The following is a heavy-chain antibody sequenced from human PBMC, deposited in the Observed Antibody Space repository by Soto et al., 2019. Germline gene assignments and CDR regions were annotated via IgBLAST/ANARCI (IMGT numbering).Heavy chain of an antibody. J-gene: IGHJ6*02. V-gene: IGHV1-69*01. CDR2: LIPIFETA. D-gene: IGHD2-15*01. CDR1: GGPFSKFA. CDR3: ARDAAYPGPYFFGMDV. Sequence: QVQLVQSGAEVKKPGSSVKVSCKASGGPFSKFAINWVRQAPGQGLEWMGGLIPIFETANYAQKFQGRVTITADDSTSKSYMEVSSLRSEDTAVYFCARDAAYPGPYFFGMDVWGQGTTVTVSS.